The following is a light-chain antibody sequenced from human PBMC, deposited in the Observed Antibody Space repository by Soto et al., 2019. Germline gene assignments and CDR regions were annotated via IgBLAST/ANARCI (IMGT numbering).Light chain of an antibody. Sequence: EIVMTQSPATLSVSPGERATLSCRASESVASNLAWYQQKPGQTPRLLIFGASTRATGSPARFSGSGSGTDFTLTITSLQSEDFAVYYCQQYNTWPQTFGHGTKVDV. J-gene: IGKJ3*01. CDR2: GAS. CDR1: ESVASN. CDR3: QQYNTWPQT. V-gene: IGKV3-15*01.